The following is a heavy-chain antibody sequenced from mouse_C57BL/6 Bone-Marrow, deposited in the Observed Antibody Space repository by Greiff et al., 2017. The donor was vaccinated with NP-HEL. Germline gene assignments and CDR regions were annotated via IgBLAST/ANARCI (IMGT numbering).Heavy chain of an antibody. Sequence: QVQLQQSGPGLVQPSQCLSITCTVSGFSLTSYGVHWVRQSPGKGLEWLGVIWSGGSTDYNAAFISRLSIIKDNSESKVYLKMNSLQADDTAMYYCATKTAQTPWFAYWGQGTLVTVSA. CDR2: IWSGGST. V-gene: IGHV2-2*01. D-gene: IGHD3-2*02. J-gene: IGHJ3*01. CDR3: ATKTAQTPWFAY. CDR1: GFSLTSYG.